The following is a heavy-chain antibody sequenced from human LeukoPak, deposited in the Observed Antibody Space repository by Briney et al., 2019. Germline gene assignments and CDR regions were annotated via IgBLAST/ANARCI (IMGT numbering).Heavy chain of an antibody. D-gene: IGHD5-24*01. Sequence: ASVKVSYKASGGTFSSYAISWVRQAAGQGLEWMGGIIPIFGTANYAQKFQGRVTITTDESTSTAYMELSSLRSEDTAVYYCGRGSVEMATITPFDYWGQGTLVIVSS. J-gene: IGHJ4*02. CDR2: IIPIFGTA. CDR1: GGTFSSYA. CDR3: GRGSVEMATITPFDY. V-gene: IGHV1-69*05.